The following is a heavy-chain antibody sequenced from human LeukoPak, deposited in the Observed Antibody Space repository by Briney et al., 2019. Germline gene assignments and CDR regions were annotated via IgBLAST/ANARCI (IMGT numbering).Heavy chain of an antibody. V-gene: IGHV3-33*01. D-gene: IGHD6-19*01. CDR2: IWYDGSNK. J-gene: IGHJ3*02. CDR1: GFTFSIHR. CDR3: ARGIAVGATGPGFDI. Sequence: GGSLRLSCAASGFTFSIHRMHWVRPAPGKGLEWVAAIWYDGSNKYYADSVKGRFTISSDNSKNTLYLQMNSLRAEETAVYYCARGIAVGATGPGFDIWGQGTMVTVSS.